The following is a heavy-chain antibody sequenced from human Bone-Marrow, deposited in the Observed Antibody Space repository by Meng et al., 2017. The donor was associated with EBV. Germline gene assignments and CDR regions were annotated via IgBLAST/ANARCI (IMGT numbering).Heavy chain of an antibody. J-gene: IGHJ4*02. V-gene: IGHV4-30-2*01. CDR2: IYHSGST. CDR1: GGSIASGGYS. CDR3: AGGDDSSGLDY. Sequence: QDSGSGLVKPSQTLSLTCVVSGGSIASGGYSWSWIRQPPGKGLEWIGYIYHSGSTSYNPSLKSRVTISVDRSKNQFSLKLNSVTAADTAVYYCAGGDDSSGLDYWGQGTLVTVSS. D-gene: IGHD3-22*01.